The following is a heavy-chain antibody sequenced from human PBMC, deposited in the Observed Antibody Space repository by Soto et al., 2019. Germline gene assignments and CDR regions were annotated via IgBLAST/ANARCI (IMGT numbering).Heavy chain of an antibody. Sequence: QVQLVESGGGVVQPGRSLRLSCAASGFTFSSYGMHWVRQAPGKGLEWVAVISYDGSNKYYADSVKGRFTISRDNSKNXLXXQMNSLRAEDTAGYYCAKPQWLVPPRYYYYYGMDVWGQGTTVTVSS. V-gene: IGHV3-30*18. CDR2: ISYDGSNK. J-gene: IGHJ6*02. CDR3: AKPQWLVPPRYYYYYGMDV. CDR1: GFTFSSYG. D-gene: IGHD6-19*01.